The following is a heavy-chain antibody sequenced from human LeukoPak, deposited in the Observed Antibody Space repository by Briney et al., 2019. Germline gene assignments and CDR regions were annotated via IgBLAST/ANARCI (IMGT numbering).Heavy chain of an antibody. Sequence: SETLSLTCTVSGGSISSGDYYWSWIRQPPGKGLEWIGEISHSGSTNYNPSLKSRVTISVDTSKNQFSLRLTSVTAADTAVYYCARVRVALQLWRAEYYYGMDVWGQGTTVTVS. CDR3: ARVRVALQLWRAEYYYGMDV. V-gene: IGHV4-39*07. J-gene: IGHJ6*02. CDR2: ISHSGST. D-gene: IGHD5-18*01. CDR1: GGSISSGDYY.